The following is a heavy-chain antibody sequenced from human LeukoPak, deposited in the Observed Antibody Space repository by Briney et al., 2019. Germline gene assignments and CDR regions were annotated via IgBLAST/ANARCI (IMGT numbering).Heavy chain of an antibody. CDR2: IKQDGSEK. Sequence: GGSLRLSCAASGFTFSSYWTSWVRQAPGKGLEWVANIKQDGSEKYYADSVKGRFTISRDNAKNSLYLQMNSLRSEDTAVYYCARGGGGYGHYYYYMDVWGKGTTVTVSS. D-gene: IGHD4-17*01. CDR3: ARGGGGYGHYYYYMDV. J-gene: IGHJ6*03. V-gene: IGHV3-7*03. CDR1: GFTFSSYW.